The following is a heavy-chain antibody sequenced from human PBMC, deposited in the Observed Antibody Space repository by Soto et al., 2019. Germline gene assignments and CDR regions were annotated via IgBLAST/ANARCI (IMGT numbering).Heavy chain of an antibody. CDR2: INHSGST. J-gene: IGHJ5*02. CDR1: GGSFSGYY. V-gene: IGHV4-34*01. Sequence: ETLSLTCAVYGGSFSGYYGSWIRQPPGKGLEWSGEINHSGSTNYNPSLKSRVTISVDTSKNQFSLKLSSVTAADTAVYYCASRRIVVVLRPFDPWGQGTLVTVS. D-gene: IGHD2-21*01. CDR3: ASRRIVVVLRPFDP.